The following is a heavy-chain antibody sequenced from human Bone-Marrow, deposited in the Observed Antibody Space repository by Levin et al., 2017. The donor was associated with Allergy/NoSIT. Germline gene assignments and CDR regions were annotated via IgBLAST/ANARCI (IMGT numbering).Heavy chain of an antibody. V-gene: IGHV3-20*04. CDR1: GFTFDDYA. J-gene: IGHJ4*02. Sequence: GGSLRLSCAASGFTFDDYAMTWVRQAPGKGLEWVSGIYWNGGSTTYADSVAGRFTISRDNAKNSLYLQMNSLRAEDTALYYCARLGGFTNNWPVAYWGRGILVAVSS. CDR2: IYWNGGST. CDR3: ARLGGFTNNWPVAY. D-gene: IGHD1-1*01.